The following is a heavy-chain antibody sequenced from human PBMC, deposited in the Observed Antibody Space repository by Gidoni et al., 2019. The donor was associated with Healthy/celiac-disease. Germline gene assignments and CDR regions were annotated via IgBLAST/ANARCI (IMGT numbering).Heavy chain of an antibody. Sequence: QVQLVASGGGVVQPGSSLRLSCSSSGFSFSRHGLHWVGQAPGKVLEWVAVTWYDGSKKYYADSVKGRFTISRDNSKNTMYLQMNSLRAEDTAVYYCARGSDMTTGTTLGVRGAFDIWGQGTMVTVSS. J-gene: IGHJ3*02. CDR1: GFSFSRHG. D-gene: IGHD4-17*01. CDR2: TWYDGSKK. V-gene: IGHV3-33*01. CDR3: ARGSDMTTGTTLGVRGAFDI.